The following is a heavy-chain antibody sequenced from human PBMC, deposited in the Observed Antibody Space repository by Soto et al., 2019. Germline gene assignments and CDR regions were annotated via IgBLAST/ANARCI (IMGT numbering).Heavy chain of an antibody. V-gene: IGHV4-34*01. CDR2: INRGGST. Sequence: QVQLQQWGAGLLKSSETLSLTCAVYVGSFSGYYWTWIRQPPGKGLEWIAEINRGGSTNYNPSLKSRVTISVDTSKNQFSLKLSSVTAADTAVYYCARRTGSGWFFDYWGQGTLVTVSS. D-gene: IGHD6-19*01. CDR3: ARRTGSGWFFDY. J-gene: IGHJ4*02. CDR1: VGSFSGYY.